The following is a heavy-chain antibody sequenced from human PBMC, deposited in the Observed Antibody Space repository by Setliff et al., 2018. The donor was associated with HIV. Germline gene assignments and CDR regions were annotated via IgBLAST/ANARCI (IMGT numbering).Heavy chain of an antibody. CDR3: TRELAVPGTSFFDY. CDR2: IRGKRGKAYGGTT. CDR1: GFTFGDYA. Sequence: GGSLRLSCTDSGFTFGDYATTWVRQAPGKGLEWVGFIRGKRGKAYGGTTEYATSVKGRFTISRDDSKSIAYLEMNSLKTEDTAVYYCTRELAVPGTSFFDYWGQGTLVTVSS. V-gene: IGHV3-49*04. J-gene: IGHJ4*02. D-gene: IGHD6-19*01.